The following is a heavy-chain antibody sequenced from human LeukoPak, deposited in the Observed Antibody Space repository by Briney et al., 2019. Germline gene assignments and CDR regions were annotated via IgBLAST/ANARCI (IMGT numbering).Heavy chain of an antibody. J-gene: IGHJ5*02. CDR2: IYESGTT. Sequence: SETLSLTCAVYGESLNSYYWSWVRQPPGEGLEWIGEIYESGTTEYNPSLKSRVTISMVPSKQQFSLSLSSVTAADTAVYYCARLRGSGSYPWLNWFDPWGQGALVTVSS. CDR1: GESLNSYY. V-gene: IGHV4-34*01. CDR3: ARLRGSGSYPWLNWFDP. D-gene: IGHD3-10*01.